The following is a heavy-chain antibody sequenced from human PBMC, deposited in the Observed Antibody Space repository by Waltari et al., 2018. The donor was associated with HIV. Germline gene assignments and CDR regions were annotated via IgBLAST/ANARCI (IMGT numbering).Heavy chain of an antibody. CDR2: INLEKGDT. V-gene: IGHV1-2*02. CDR3: ARGEDVNPSNIPPGYRLDY. CDR1: GTRFTSFF. D-gene: IGHD2-15*01. Sequence: QVVLMQSGPELRKPGASLTGSCTASGTRFTSFFLHWVRRTPGRGLEWIGWINLEKGDTAQGATSDGRGTMPRDPSSSSAEREVTRFTSDDTAVYYWARGEDVNPSNIPPGYRLDYRGQGSLVTVSS. J-gene: IGHJ4*02.